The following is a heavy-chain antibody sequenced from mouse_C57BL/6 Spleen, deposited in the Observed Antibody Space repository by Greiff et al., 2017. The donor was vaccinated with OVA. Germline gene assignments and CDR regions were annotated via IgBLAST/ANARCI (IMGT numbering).Heavy chain of an antibody. CDR2: ISSGSSTI. J-gene: IGHJ1*03. CDR1: GFTFSDYG. CDR3: AKYGSSSWYFDV. V-gene: IGHV5-17*01. D-gene: IGHD1-1*01. Sequence: VQLKESGGGLVKPGGSLKLSCAASGFTFSDYGMHWVRQAPEKGLEWVAYISSGSSTIYYADTVKGRFTISRDNAKNTLFLQMTSLRSEDTAMYYCAKYGSSSWYFDVWGTGTTVTVSS.